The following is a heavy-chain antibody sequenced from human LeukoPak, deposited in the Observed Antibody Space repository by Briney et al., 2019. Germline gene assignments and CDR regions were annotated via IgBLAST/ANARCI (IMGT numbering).Heavy chain of an antibody. CDR2: INKDESEK. J-gene: IGHJ4*02. Sequence: GGSLRLSCAASGFSFSSYWMSWVRQAPGKGLEWVANINKDESEKYYVDSVKGRFTISRDNAKNSLYLQMNSLRAEDTAVYYCATTLNIATPGYFWGQGTLVTVSS. V-gene: IGHV3-7*01. CDR3: ATTLNIATPGYF. D-gene: IGHD6-13*01. CDR1: GFSFSSYW.